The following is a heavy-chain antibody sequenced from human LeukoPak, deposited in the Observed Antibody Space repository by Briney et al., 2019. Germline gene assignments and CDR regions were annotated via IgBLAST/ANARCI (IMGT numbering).Heavy chain of an antibody. CDR3: ARVDWNYAPGFLWFDP. D-gene: IGHD1-7*01. CDR1: GGSFNVYY. V-gene: IGHV4-34*01. J-gene: IGHJ5*02. CDR2: INHSGST. Sequence: SETLSLTCAVYGGSFNVYYWSWIRQPPGKGLEWIGEINHSGSTNYNPSLKSRVTISVDTSNNQFSLKLSSVTAADTAVYYCARVDWNYAPGFLWFDPWGQGTLVTVSS.